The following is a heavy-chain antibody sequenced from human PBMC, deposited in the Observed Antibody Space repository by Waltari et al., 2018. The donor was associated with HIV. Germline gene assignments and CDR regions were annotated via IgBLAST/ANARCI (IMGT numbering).Heavy chain of an antibody. CDR2: VRYDESNK. D-gene: IGHD3-9*01. V-gene: IGHV3-30*02. J-gene: IGHJ4*02. Sequence: QVQLVESGGGVVQPGGSLRLSCAASGFPFVTYAMHWASQAPGKGLEWVAFVRYDESNKYYADSVKGRFTISRDNSKNTLYLQMNSLRADDTAVYYCARDPSPPILYDILTGYYFDYWGQGTLVTVSS. CDR1: GFPFVTYA. CDR3: ARDPSPPILYDILTGYYFDY.